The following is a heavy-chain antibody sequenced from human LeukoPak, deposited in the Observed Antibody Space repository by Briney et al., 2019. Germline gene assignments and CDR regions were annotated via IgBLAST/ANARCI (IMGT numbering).Heavy chain of an antibody. CDR3: ARVSGCSGTSCPSGFVDS. J-gene: IGHJ4*02. D-gene: IGHD2-2*01. V-gene: IGHV1-69*13. CDR2: IIPLFGSA. Sequence: GASVKVSCKVSGCTFSNYVVGWVRQAPGQGLEWMGGIIPLFGSAKYAQKFQGRVTIVADESTSTAYMELSSLRSDDTAVYYCARVSGCSGTSCPSGFVDSWGQGTLVTVSS. CDR1: GCTFSNYV.